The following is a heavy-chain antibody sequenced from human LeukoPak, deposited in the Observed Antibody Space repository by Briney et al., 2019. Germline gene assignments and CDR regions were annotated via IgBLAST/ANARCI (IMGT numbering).Heavy chain of an antibody. D-gene: IGHD6-13*01. CDR1: GGSISSSNW. CDR2: IYHSGST. J-gene: IGHJ6*02. CDR3: ARVYSSSWYGMDV. V-gene: IGHV4-4*02. Sequence: SGTLSLTCAVSGGSISSSNWWSWVRQPPGKGLEWIGEIYHSGSTNYNPSLKSRVTISVDKSKNQFSLKLSSVTAADTAVYYCARVYSSSWYGMDVWGQGTTVTVSS.